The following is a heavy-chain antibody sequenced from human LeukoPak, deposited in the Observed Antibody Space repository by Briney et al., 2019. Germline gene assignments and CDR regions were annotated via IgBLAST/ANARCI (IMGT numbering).Heavy chain of an antibody. CDR3: AREGYYDSSGYFTNWFDP. D-gene: IGHD3-22*01. CDR1: GYTFTSYG. CDR2: ISAYNGNT. V-gene: IGHV1-18*01. Sequence: ASVKVSCTASGYTFTSYGISWVRQAPGQGLEWMGWISAYNGNTNYAQKLQGRVTMTTDTSTSTAYMELRSLRSDDTAVYYCAREGYYDSSGYFTNWFDPWGQGTLVTVSS. J-gene: IGHJ5*02.